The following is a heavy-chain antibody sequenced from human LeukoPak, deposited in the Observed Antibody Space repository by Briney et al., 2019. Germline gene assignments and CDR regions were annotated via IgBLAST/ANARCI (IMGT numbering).Heavy chain of an antibody. D-gene: IGHD2/OR15-2a*01. CDR2: IYYSGST. V-gene: IGHV4-59*01. CDR1: GASISSYY. Sequence: SETLSLTCTVSGASISSYYWSWIRQPPGKGLEWIGYIYYSGSTNYNPSLKGRVTISVDTSKNQFSLKLSSVTAADTAVYYCARGGILAKVFDYWGQGTLVTVSS. J-gene: IGHJ4*02. CDR3: ARGGILAKVFDY.